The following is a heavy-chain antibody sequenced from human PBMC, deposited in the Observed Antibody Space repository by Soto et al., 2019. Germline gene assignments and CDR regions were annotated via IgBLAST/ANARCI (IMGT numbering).Heavy chain of an antibody. J-gene: IGHJ4*02. CDR3: AREDRGYSYGTDY. CDR2: IYYSGST. D-gene: IGHD5-18*01. V-gene: IGHV4-31*03. Sequence: PSETLSLTCTVSGGSISSGGYYWSWIRQHPGKGLEWIGYIYYSGSTYYNPSLKSRVTISVDTSKNQFSLKLSSVTAADTAVYYCAREDRGYSYGTDYWGQGTLVTVSS. CDR1: GGSISSGGYY.